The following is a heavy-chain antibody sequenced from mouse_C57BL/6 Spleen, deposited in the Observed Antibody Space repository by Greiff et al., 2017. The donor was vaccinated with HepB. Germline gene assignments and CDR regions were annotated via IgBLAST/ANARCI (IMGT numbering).Heavy chain of an antibody. CDR2: INPSNGGT. V-gene: IGHV1-53*01. D-gene: IGHD1-1*01. CDR1: GCTFTSYW. J-gene: IGHJ2*01. Sequence: QVQLQQPGTELVKPGASVKLSCKASGCTFTSYWMHWVKQRPGQGLEWIGNINPSNGGTNYNEKFKSKATLTVDKSSSTAYMQLSSLTSEDSAFYYCARLEDYGSRYAYWGQGTPLTVSS. CDR3: ARLEDYGSRYAY.